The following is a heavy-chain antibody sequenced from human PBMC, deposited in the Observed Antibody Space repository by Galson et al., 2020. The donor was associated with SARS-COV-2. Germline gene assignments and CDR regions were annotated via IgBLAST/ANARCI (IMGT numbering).Heavy chain of an antibody. J-gene: IGHJ6*02. CDR3: SVRAAARGPGHGMDV. CDR1: GFSFSGYG. CDR2: ISYDGSDK. D-gene: IGHD6-13*01. Sequence: GESLKISCAVSGFSFSGYGMHWVRQAPGKGLEWVAIISYDGSDKNLADSVKGRFTISRDNSKSTLYLQMNSLRDEDTAVYYCSVRAAARGPGHGMDVWGQGTTVTVS. V-gene: IGHV3-30*03.